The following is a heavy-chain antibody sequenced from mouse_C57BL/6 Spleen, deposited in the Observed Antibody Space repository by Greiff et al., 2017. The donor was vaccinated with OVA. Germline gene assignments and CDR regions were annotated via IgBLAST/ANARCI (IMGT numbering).Heavy chain of an antibody. V-gene: IGHV1-15*01. J-gene: IGHJ2*01. CDR2: IDPETGGT. CDR1: GYTFPDYE. Sequence: QVQLQQSGAELVRPGASVTLSCKASGYTFPDYEMHWVKQTPVHGLEWIGAIDPETGGTAYNQKFKGKAILTADKSSSTAYMELRSLTSEDSAVYYCTRDAYYFDYWGQGTTLTVSS. CDR3: TRDAYYFDY.